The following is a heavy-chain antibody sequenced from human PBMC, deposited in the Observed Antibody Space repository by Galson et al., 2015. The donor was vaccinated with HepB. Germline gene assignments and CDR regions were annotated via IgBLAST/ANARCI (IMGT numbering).Heavy chain of an antibody. V-gene: IGHV4-59*01. J-gene: IGHJ5*02. CDR3: ARDQGWFDP. CDR2: VHYSGGT. Sequence: SETLSLTCTVSGASINYYYCSWIRQPPGKGLEWIGYVHYSGGTQYNPAFESRVTMSVDTSKNQFSLRLSSVTATDTAVYYCARDQGWFDPRGQGTLVIVSP. CDR1: GASINYYY.